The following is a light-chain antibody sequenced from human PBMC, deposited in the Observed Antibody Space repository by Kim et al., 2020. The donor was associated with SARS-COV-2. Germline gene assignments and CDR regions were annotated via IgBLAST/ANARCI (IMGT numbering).Light chain of an antibody. CDR1: QSVSRS. CDR2: DAS. V-gene: IGKV3-11*01. Sequence: LSPGESATLSCRASQSVSRSFAWYQQKPGQAPRLLIYDASKRATGIPARFSGSGSGTDFTLTISSLEPEDFAVYYCQQRSNWPLTFGGGTKLEI. J-gene: IGKJ4*01. CDR3: QQRSNWPLT.